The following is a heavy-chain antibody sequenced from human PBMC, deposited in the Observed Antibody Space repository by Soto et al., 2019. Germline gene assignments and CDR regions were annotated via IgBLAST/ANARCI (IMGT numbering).Heavy chain of an antibody. CDR1: GYTFTSYD. CDR3: ARPITMVRGVISYNYYYYGMDV. Sequence: ASVKVSCKASGYTFTSYDINWVRQATGQGLEWMGWMNPNSGNTGYAQKFQGRVTMTGNTSISTAYMELSSLRSEDTAVYYCARPITMVRGVISYNYYYYGMDVWGQGTTVTVSS. CDR2: MNPNSGNT. D-gene: IGHD3-10*01. J-gene: IGHJ6*02. V-gene: IGHV1-8*01.